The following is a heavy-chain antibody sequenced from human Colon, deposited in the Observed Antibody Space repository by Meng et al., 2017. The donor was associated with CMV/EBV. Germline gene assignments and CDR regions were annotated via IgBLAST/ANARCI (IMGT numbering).Heavy chain of an antibody. CDR3: AVIGPGGSWFDP. CDR1: EGTFTSYR. CDR2: IIPILGIA. V-gene: IGHV1-69*10. Sequence: SKAPEGTFTSYRMPSVRHHHGQGLELTGGIIPILGIAKYPQNFQGRVTITADKPTSTADIALSSPISEDTAVYYWAVIGPGGSWFDPWGQGTLVTVSS. J-gene: IGHJ5*02. D-gene: IGHD2-21*01.